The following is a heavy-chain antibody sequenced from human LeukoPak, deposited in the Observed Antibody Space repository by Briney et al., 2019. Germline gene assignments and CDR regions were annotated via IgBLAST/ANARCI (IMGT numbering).Heavy chain of an antibody. CDR2: INPSGGST. V-gene: IGHV1-46*01. CDR1: GYTFTSYY. D-gene: IGHD2-2*01. CDR3: ARGQRDIVVVPAAPDY. J-gene: IGHJ4*02. Sequence: ASVKVSCKASGYTFTSYYMHWVRQAPGQGLEWMGIINPSGGSTSYAQKFQGRVTMTRDTSTSTDYMELSSLRSEDTAVYYCARGQRDIVVVPAAPDYWGQGTLVTVSS.